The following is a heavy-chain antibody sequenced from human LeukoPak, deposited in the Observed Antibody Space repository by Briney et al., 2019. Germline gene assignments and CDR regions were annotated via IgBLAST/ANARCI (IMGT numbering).Heavy chain of an antibody. J-gene: IGHJ4*02. CDR1: GLTVSTYY. D-gene: IGHD2-2*01. Sequence: PGGSLRLSCAASGLTVSTYYVTWVRQAPGKGLECVSVIYSGGSTYYADSVKGRFTVSRDNSKNTLYLQMNSLRAEDTAMYYCARGLGYCTSTTCLLPFDYWGQGTLVTVSS. V-gene: IGHV3-53*01. CDR2: IYSGGST. CDR3: ARGLGYCTSTTCLLPFDY.